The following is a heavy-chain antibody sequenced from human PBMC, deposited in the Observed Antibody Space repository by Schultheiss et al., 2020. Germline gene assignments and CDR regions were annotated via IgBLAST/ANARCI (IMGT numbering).Heavy chain of an antibody. D-gene: IGHD3-10*01. CDR2: ISYDGSNK. Sequence: GGSLRLSCAASGFTFSSYAMHWVRQAPGKGLEWVAVISYDGSNKYYADSVKGRFTISRDNSKNTLYLQMNSLRAEDTAVYYCARDQVPSITMVQGVIISHYYGMDVWGRGTTVTVAS. CDR3: ARDQVPSITMVQGVIISHYYGMDV. J-gene: IGHJ6*02. V-gene: IGHV3-30-3*01. CDR1: GFTFSSYA.